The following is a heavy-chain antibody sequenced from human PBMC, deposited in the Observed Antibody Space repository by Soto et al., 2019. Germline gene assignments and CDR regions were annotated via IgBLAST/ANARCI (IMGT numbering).Heavy chain of an antibody. J-gene: IGHJ3*02. CDR1: GYTLTSYG. CDR2: ISAYNGNT. V-gene: IGHV1-18*04. CDR3: ASVSMTSSEDAFDI. D-gene: IGHD3-22*01. Sequence: QVQLVQSGAEVKKPGASVKVSCKASGYTLTSYGISWVRQAPGQGLEWMGWISAYNGNTNYAQKLQGRVTMTTDTSTSTAYMELRSVRSDDTAVYYCASVSMTSSEDAFDIWGQGTMVTVSS.